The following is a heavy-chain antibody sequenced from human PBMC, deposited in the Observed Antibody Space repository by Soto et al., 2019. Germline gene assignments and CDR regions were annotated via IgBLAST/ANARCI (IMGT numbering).Heavy chain of an antibody. J-gene: IGHJ6*02. CDR2: IYTSGST. D-gene: IGHD5-12*01. CDR1: GGSISSYY. Sequence: SETLSLTCTVSGGSISSYYWSWIRQPAGKGLEWIGRIYTSGSTNYNPSLKSRVAMSVDTSKNQFSLKLSSVTAADTAVYYCGRISGYVNYYYYGMDVWGQGTTVTVSS. V-gene: IGHV4-4*07. CDR3: GRISGYVNYYYYGMDV.